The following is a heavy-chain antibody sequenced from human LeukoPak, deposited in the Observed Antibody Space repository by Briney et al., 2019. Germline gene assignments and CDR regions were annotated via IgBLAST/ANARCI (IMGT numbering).Heavy chain of an antibody. CDR1: GGFVGSGSFY. D-gene: IGHD6-13*01. CDR3: ARGSSWTEGWFDP. J-gene: IGHJ5*02. CDR2: IYTSGST. Sequence: NPSETLSLTCTVSGGFVGSGSFYWSWIRQPAGRGLEWIGRIYTSGSTNYNPSLKSRVTISVDKSKNQFSLKLSSVTAADTAVYYCARGSSWTEGWFDPWGQGTLVTVSS. V-gene: IGHV4-61*02.